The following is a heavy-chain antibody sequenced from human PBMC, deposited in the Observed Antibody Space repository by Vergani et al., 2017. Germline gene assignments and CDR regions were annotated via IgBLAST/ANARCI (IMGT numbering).Heavy chain of an antibody. CDR1: CGSFNTYY. V-gene: IGHV4-59*08. CDR3: ARGSRAEGGSGPDQ. Sequence: QVQLEESGPGLVKPSETLSLTCPVSCGSFNTYYWSWIRQSPGKGLEWIGYIYSTGSTNYNPSLNSRVTMSVDTSKNQFSLKLNSVTAADTAVYYCARGSRAEGGSGPDQWGQGTLVTVSS. J-gene: IGHJ4*02. D-gene: IGHD2-15*01. CDR2: IYSTGST.